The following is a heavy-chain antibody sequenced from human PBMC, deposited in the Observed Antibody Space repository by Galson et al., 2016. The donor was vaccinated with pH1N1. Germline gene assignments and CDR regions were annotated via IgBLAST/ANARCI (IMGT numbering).Heavy chain of an antibody. Sequence: SVKVSCKASGGIFNSHTISWVRQAPGQGLEWMGRISTLFGTANYAQNFMGRVTISADASTGTAYMELTNLTSQDTAVYFCAREGANYYGSDGMDVWGQGTTDTVSS. J-gene: IGHJ6*02. V-gene: IGHV1-69*13. CDR2: ISTLFGTA. CDR3: AREGANYYGSDGMDV. D-gene: IGHD3-10*01. CDR1: GGIFNSHT.